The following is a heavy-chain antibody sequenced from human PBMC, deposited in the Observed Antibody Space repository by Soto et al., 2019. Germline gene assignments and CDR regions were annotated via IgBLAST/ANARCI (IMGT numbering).Heavy chain of an antibody. V-gene: IGHV1-69*01. CDR2: IIPIFATV. Sequence: QVQLVQSGSEVKKPGSSVKVSCKASGGSFSSNPISWVRQAPGQGVEWMAGIIPIFATVHYAQKFQGRVTITADEATSKADMGLTTLRSEDTAVYFCARGGRGYSSAPRYYFDYWGQGTLVTVS. CDR3: ARGGRGYSSAPRYYFDY. J-gene: IGHJ4*02. D-gene: IGHD5-18*01. CDR1: GGSFSSNP.